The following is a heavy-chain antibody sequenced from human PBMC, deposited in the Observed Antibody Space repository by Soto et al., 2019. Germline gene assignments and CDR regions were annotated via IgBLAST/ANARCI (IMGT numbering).Heavy chain of an antibody. V-gene: IGHV3-33*01. CDR1: GFTFSSYG. J-gene: IGHJ5*02. D-gene: IGHD6-19*01. Sequence: QVQLVESGGGVVQPGRSLRLSCAASGFTFSSYGMHWVRQAPGKGLEWVAVIWYDGSNKYYADSVKGRFTISRDNSKNTLYLQMNSLRAEDTAVNYCARDTKNYSSGWYVGGNWFDPWGQGTLVTVSS. CDR2: IWYDGSNK. CDR3: ARDTKNYSSGWYVGGNWFDP.